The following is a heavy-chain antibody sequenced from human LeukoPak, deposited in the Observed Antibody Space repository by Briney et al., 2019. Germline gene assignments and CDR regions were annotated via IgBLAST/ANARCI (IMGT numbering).Heavy chain of an antibody. CDR3: ARAPMTYYDFWSGFNWFDP. J-gene: IGHJ5*02. Sequence: GASVKVSCKASGGTFSSYAISWVRQAPGQGLEWMGGIIPIFGTANYAQKFQGRVTITTDESTSTAYMELSSLRSEDTAVYYCARAPMTYYDFWSGFNWFDPWGQGTLVTVSS. V-gene: IGHV1-69*05. CDR1: GGTFSSYA. D-gene: IGHD3-3*01. CDR2: IIPIFGTA.